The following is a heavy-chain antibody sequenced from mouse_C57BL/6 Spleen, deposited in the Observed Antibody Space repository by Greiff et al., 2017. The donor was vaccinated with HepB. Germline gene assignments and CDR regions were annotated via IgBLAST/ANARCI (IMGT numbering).Heavy chain of an antibody. V-gene: IGHV1-81*01. CDR2: IYPRSGNT. Sequence: VQRVESGAELARPGASVKLSCKASGYTFTSYGISWVKQRTGQGLEWIGEIYPRSGNTYYNEKFKGKATLTADKSSSTAYMELRSLTSEDSAVYFCARSDSSYNFDYWGQGTTLTVSS. CDR3: ARSDSSYNFDY. D-gene: IGHD1-1*01. CDR1: GYTFTSYG. J-gene: IGHJ2*01.